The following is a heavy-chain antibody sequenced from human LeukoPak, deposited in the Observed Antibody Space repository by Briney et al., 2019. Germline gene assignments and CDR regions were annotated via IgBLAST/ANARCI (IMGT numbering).Heavy chain of an antibody. CDR1: GYSFTSYW. V-gene: IGHV5-51*01. Sequence: GESLKISCKGSGYSFTSYWIGWVRQMPGKGLEWMGIIYPGDSDTRYSPSFQGQVTISADKSISTAYLQWSSLKASDTAMYYCARLEGLATGSKNWFDPWGQGTLVTVSS. CDR3: ARLEGLATGSKNWFDP. D-gene: IGHD5-24*01. J-gene: IGHJ5*02. CDR2: IYPGDSDT.